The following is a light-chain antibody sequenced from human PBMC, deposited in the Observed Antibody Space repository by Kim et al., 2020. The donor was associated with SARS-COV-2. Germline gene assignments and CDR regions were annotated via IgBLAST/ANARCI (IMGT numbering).Light chain of an antibody. Sequence: TADKSCKSSKNLGYSDENTYVKWLQQKPCQAPRRLTYKASNGDTGVPDRFSGSESGTEFTRQISRVEDEDVGVYYCIKGTQRPLSFCPATKVDIK. V-gene: IGKV2-30*01. CDR1: KNLGYSDENTY. CDR2: KAS. J-gene: IGKJ3*01. CDR3: IKGTQRPLS.